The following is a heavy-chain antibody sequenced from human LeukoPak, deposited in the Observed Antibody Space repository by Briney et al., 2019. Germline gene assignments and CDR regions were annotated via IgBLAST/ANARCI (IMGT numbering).Heavy chain of an antibody. CDR1: AGSFISSSHH. V-gene: IGHV4-39*01. CDR2: VYYGRTT. D-gene: IGHD5-12*01. Sequence: SETLSLTCTVSAGSFISSSHHWGWIRQSPGKGLEWLGSVYYGRTTYYNPSLDGRVTVSLDTSANQFSLQLNSVTAADTAVYYCVRHDGRGGATMGAFDSWGQGSLVTVSS. J-gene: IGHJ5*01. CDR3: VRHDGRGGATMGAFDS.